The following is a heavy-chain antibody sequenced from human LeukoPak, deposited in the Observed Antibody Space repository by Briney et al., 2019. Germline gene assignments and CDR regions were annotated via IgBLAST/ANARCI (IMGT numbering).Heavy chain of an antibody. CDR2: IIPIFGTA. CDR1: GGTFNSYA. CDR3: ARDPPYGITGTTSFYYYGMDV. J-gene: IGHJ6*02. Sequence: GASVKVSCKACGGTFNSYAISWVRQAPGQGLEWMGGIIPIFGTANYAQKFQGRVTITTDESTSPAYMELSSLRSDDTAVYYCARDPPYGITGTTSFYYYGMDVWGQGTTVAVSS. D-gene: IGHD1-20*01. V-gene: IGHV1-69*05.